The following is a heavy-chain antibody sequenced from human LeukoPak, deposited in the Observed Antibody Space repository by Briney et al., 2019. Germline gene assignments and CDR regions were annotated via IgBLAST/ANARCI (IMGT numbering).Heavy chain of an antibody. Sequence: SETLSLTCAVYGGSFSGYYWSWIRQPPGKGLEWIGEINHSGSTNYNPSLMSRVAISLDTSKNQFSLKLSSVTAADTAVYYCARGRQLLWFGTQGNYYYYMDVWGKGTTVTVSS. CDR2: INHSGST. CDR1: GGSFSGYY. D-gene: IGHD3-10*01. V-gene: IGHV4-34*01. J-gene: IGHJ6*03. CDR3: ARGRQLLWFGTQGNYYYYMDV.